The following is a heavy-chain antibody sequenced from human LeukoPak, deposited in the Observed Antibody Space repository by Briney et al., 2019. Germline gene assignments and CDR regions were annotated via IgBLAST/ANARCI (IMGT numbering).Heavy chain of an antibody. CDR1: GFTFSTYE. CDR2: ISSSDSTI. CDR3: VAGNGWLGDY. D-gene: IGHD6-19*01. J-gene: IGHJ4*02. Sequence: GGSLRLSCAASGFTFSTYEMNWVRQAPGKGLEWVSYISSSDSTIYYADSVKGRFTISRDNAKNSLYLQMNSLRAEDTAVYYCVAGNGWLGDYWGQGTLVTVSS. V-gene: IGHV3-48*03.